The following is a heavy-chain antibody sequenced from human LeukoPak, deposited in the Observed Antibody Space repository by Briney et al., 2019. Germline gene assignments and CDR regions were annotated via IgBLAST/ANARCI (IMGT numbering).Heavy chain of an antibody. J-gene: IGHJ4*02. Sequence: GRSLRLSYAASGFTFDDYAMHWVRQAPGKGLEWVSGISWNSGSIGYADSVKGRFTISRDNAKNSLYLQMNSLRAEDTALYYCAKDIAAEHFHYFDYWGQGTLVTVSS. CDR2: ISWNSGSI. CDR3: AKDIAAEHFHYFDY. V-gene: IGHV3-9*01. D-gene: IGHD6-13*01. CDR1: GFTFDDYA.